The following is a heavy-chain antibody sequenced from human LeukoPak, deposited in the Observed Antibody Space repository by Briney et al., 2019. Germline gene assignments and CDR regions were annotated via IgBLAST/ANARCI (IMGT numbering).Heavy chain of an antibody. Sequence: GGSLRLSCAASGFTFTSYAMSWVRQAPGKGLEWVSAISGSGGSTYYADSVKGRFTISRDNSKNTLYLQMNSLRAEDTAVYSCAKDTFWGYGSGVFDYWGQGTLVTVSS. V-gene: IGHV3-23*01. CDR3: AKDTFWGYGSGVFDY. CDR1: GFTFTSYA. J-gene: IGHJ4*02. D-gene: IGHD3-10*01. CDR2: ISGSGGST.